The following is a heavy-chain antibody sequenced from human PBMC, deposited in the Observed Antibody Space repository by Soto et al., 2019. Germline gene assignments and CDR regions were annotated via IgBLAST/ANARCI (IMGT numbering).Heavy chain of an antibody. CDR1: GGSFSGYY. J-gene: IGHJ4*02. CDR2: INHSGST. V-gene: IGHV4-34*01. Sequence: SETLSLTCAVYGGSFSGYYWSWIRQPPGKGLEWIGEINHSGSTNYNPSLKSRVTISVDTSKNQFSLKLSSVTAADTAVYYCARGQRITIFGVVIIQPRFDYWGQGTLVTVSS. CDR3: ARGQRITIFGVVIIQPRFDY. D-gene: IGHD3-3*01.